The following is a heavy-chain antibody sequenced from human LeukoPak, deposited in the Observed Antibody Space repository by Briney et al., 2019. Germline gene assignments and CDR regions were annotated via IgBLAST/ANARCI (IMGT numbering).Heavy chain of an antibody. J-gene: IGHJ4*02. CDR3: ARGRVEMATILFDY. Sequence: SETLSLTCAVYGGSFSGYYWSWIRQPPGKGLEWIGEINHSGSTNYNPSLKSRVTISVDTSKNQFSLKLSSVTAADTAVYYCARGRVEMATILFDYWGQGTLVTVSS. CDR2: INHSGST. CDR1: GGSFSGYY. V-gene: IGHV4-34*01. D-gene: IGHD5-24*01.